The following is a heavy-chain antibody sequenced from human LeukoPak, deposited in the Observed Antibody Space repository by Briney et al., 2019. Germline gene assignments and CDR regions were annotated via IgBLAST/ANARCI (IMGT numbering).Heavy chain of an antibody. V-gene: IGHV4-59*12. D-gene: IGHD3-10*01. CDR2: IYYSGST. CDR3: ARRYYYGSGEQNWFDP. J-gene: IGHJ5*02. Sequence: TSETLSLTCTVSGGSISSYYWSWIRQPPGKGLEWIGYIYYSGSTNYNPSLKSRVTISVDTSKNQFSLKLSSVTAADTAVYYCARRYYYGSGEQNWFDPWGQGTLVTVSS. CDR1: GGSISSYY.